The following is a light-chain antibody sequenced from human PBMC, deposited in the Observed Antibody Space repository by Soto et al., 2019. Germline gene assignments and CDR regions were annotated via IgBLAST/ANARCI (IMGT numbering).Light chain of an antibody. Sequence: DIQITQSPSTLPASVGDRVTITCRASQSISNWLAWYQQKQGTAPKVLIYHASNLQSGVPSRFRGSGSGTECTLTISGLQPGDSSTYYCQQYNSSSPTFGQGTKVDI. CDR3: QQYNSSSPT. CDR1: QSISNW. CDR2: HAS. V-gene: IGKV1-5*01. J-gene: IGKJ1*01.